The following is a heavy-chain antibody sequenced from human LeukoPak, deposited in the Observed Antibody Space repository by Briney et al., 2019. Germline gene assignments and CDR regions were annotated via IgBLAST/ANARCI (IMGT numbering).Heavy chain of an antibody. CDR1: GFTFGDYA. CDR2: SRSKAYGGTT. Sequence: PAGSLRLSCTASGFTFGDYAMSWVRQAPGKGLLGVGFSRSKAYGGTTEYAPSVKGRFTISRDDSKSIAYLQMNSLKTEDTAVYYCTRGDGSGSFWGQGTLVTVSS. V-gene: IGHV3-49*04. J-gene: IGHJ4*02. D-gene: IGHD3-10*01. CDR3: TRGDGSGSF.